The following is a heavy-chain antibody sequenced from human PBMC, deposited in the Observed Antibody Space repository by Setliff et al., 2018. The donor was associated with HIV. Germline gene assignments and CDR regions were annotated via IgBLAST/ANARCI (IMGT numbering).Heavy chain of an antibody. V-gene: IGHV4-39*01. D-gene: IGHD6-13*01. Sequence: SETLSLTCTVSGGSISSSSYYWGWIRQPPGKGLEWIGSIYYSGSTYYNPSLKSRVTMSIDTSQNQFSLKLTAVTATDTAVYSCARHRYSSSINWFDPWGQGTLVTVSS. CDR1: GGSISSSSYY. J-gene: IGHJ5*02. CDR3: ARHRYSSSINWFDP. CDR2: IYYSGST.